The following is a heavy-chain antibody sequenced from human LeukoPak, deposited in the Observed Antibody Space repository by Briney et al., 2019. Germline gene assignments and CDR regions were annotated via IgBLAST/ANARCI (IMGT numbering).Heavy chain of an antibody. CDR3: AREGLRYFDS. D-gene: IGHD3-9*01. Sequence: ASVKVSCKASGGTFSSYAISWVRQAPGQGLEWMGRIIPILGIANYAQKFQGRVTITADKSTSTAYMGLSSLRSDDTAVYYCAREGLRYFDSWGQGTLVTVSS. V-gene: IGHV1-69*04. CDR1: GGTFSSYA. J-gene: IGHJ4*02. CDR2: IIPILGIA.